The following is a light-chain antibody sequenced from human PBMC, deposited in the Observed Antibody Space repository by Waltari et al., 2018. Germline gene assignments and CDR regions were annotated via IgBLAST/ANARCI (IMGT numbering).Light chain of an antibody. V-gene: IGKV3-15*01. CDR2: GAS. Sequence: EIVMTQSPATLAVSPGERATLSGRAGQSVSSNLAWYQQKPGQAPRLLINGASTRATGIPARFSDSGYGTEFTLTISSLQSEDFAVYYCQQYNNWPPGAFGQGTKVEIK. J-gene: IGKJ1*01. CDR3: QQYNNWPPGA. CDR1: QSVSSN.